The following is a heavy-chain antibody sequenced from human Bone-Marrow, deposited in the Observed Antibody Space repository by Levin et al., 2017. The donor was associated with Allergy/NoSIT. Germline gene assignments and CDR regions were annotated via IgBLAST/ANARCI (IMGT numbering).Heavy chain of an antibody. D-gene: IGHD4-17*01. CDR2: ISWTSGST. CDR1: GFRFEDYA. J-gene: IGHJ4*02. CDR3: AKDVAAAGDYYFDN. V-gene: IGHV3-9*01. Sequence: PGGSLRLSCAASGFRFEDYAMHWVRQAPGKGLEWVSGISWTSGSTGYVDSVRGRFTISRDNAKNSLYLQMNSLRPEDTALYYCAKDVAAAGDYYFDNWGQGTLVTVSS.